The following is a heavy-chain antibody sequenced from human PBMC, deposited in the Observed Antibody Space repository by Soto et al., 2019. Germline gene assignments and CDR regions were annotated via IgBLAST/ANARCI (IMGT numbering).Heavy chain of an antibody. V-gene: IGHV1-69*13. CDR2: IIPIFGTA. D-gene: IGHD6-13*01. CDR3: GRQRPIAAAGTFDY. CDR1: GGTFSSYA. Sequence: SVKVSCKASGGTFSSYAISWVRQAPGQGLEWMGGIIPIFGTANYAQKFQGRVTITADESTSTAYMELRSLRSEATAVYYCGRQRPIAAAGTFDYWGQGTLGTVS. J-gene: IGHJ4*02.